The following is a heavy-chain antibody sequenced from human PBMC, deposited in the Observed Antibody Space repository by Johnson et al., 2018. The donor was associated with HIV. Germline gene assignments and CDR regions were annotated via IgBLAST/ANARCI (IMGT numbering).Heavy chain of an antibody. D-gene: IGHD1-26*01. CDR2: ISSSGSTI. J-gene: IGHJ3*02. V-gene: IGHV3-11*04. CDR3: ARDQFRKGWDQLGVDAFDS. Sequence: QMLLVESGGGLVQPGGSLRLSCAASGFTFSDYYMSWIRQAPGKGLEWVSYISSSGSTIYYADSVKGRFTISRDNAKNSLYLQMNSLRAEDTAVYYCARDQFRKGWDQLGVDAFDSWGQGTMVTVSS. CDR1: GFTFSDYY.